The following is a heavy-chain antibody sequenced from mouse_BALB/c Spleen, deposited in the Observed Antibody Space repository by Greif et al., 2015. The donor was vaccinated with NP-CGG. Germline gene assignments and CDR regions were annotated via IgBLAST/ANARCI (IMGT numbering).Heavy chain of an antibody. Sequence: EVKLQESGPGLVKPSQSLSLTCTVTGYSITSDYAWNWIRQFPGNKLEWMGYISYSGSTSYNPSLKSRISITRDTSKNQFFLQLNSVTTEDTATYYCARSRTYYGSHYWYFDVWGAGTTVTVSS. CDR2: ISYSGST. D-gene: IGHD1-1*01. CDR3: ARSRTYYGSHYWYFDV. V-gene: IGHV3-2*02. CDR1: GYSITSDYA. J-gene: IGHJ1*01.